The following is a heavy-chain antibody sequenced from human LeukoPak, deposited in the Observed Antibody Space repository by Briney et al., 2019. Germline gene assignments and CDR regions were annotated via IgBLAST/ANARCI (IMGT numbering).Heavy chain of an antibody. Sequence: GGSLRLSCAASGFTFSSYAMSWVRQASGKGLEWVGRIRSKANSYATAYAASVKGRFTISRDDSKNTAYLQMNSLKTEDTAVYYCTVPFDIWGQGTMVTVSS. CDR1: GFTFSSYA. J-gene: IGHJ3*02. D-gene: IGHD6-6*01. V-gene: IGHV3-73*01. CDR2: IRSKANSYAT. CDR3: TVPFDI.